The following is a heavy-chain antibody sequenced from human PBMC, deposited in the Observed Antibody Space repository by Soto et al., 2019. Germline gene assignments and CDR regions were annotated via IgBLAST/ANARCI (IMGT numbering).Heavy chain of an antibody. D-gene: IGHD2-15*01. V-gene: IGHV3-23*01. CDR3: APHVSCSGGSCQYDAFAI. CDR2: ITADGGT. J-gene: IGHJ3*02. CDR1: EFTVSGHA. Sequence: EVQVLESGGGLVQPGGSLRLSCEGSEFTVSGHAMTWIRQAPGKGPEWVSTITADGGTYYADSVKGRVPMSRDTSANTLYLQMNSLGAEDTAAYYCAPHVSCSGGSCQYDAFAIRGQGTMVTVSS.